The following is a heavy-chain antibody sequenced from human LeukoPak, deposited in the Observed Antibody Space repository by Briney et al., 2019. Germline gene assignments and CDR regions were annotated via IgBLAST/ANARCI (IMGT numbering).Heavy chain of an antibody. Sequence: GGSLRLSCAASGFTLSSYSMNWVRQAPGKGLEWVSSISSSSSYIYYADSVKGRFTISRDNAKNSLYLQMNSLRAEDTAVYYCARDSVEEYFGWLPTTYYFDYWGQGTLVTVSS. CDR2: ISSSSSYI. D-gene: IGHD3-9*01. V-gene: IGHV3-21*01. CDR3: ARDSVEEYFGWLPTTYYFDY. CDR1: GFTLSSYS. J-gene: IGHJ4*02.